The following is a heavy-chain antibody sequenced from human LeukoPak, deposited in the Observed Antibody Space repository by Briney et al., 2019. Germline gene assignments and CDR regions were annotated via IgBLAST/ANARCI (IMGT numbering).Heavy chain of an antibody. Sequence: SETLSLTCTVSGGSISSYYWSWIRQPPGKGLEWIGYIYYSGSTNYNPSLKSRVTISVDTSKNQSSLKLSSVTAADTAVYYCARGPDWFDPWGQGTLVTVSS. J-gene: IGHJ5*02. CDR1: GGSISSYY. CDR3: ARGPDWFDP. V-gene: IGHV4-59*01. CDR2: IYYSGST.